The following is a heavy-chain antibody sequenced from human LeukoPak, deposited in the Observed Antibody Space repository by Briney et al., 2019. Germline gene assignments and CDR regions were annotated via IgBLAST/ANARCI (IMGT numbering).Heavy chain of an antibody. CDR3: VKGSEAVAAYGVDY. CDR1: GFAFSSFG. Sequence: GGSLRLSCAASGFAFSSFGMHWVRQAPGKGLEWVAVISYDGSNKYYADSVKGRFTISRDNSKNTLYLEMNSLSIEDTAVYYCVKGSEAVAAYGVDYWGQGTLVTVSS. V-gene: IGHV3-30*18. CDR2: ISYDGSNK. J-gene: IGHJ4*02. D-gene: IGHD6-19*01.